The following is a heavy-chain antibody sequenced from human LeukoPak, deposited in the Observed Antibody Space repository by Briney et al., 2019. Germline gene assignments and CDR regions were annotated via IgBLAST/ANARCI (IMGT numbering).Heavy chain of an antibody. D-gene: IGHD1-1*01. V-gene: IGHV3-30*04. CDR3: AKDPTTGTTVLLPDY. Sequence: PGGSLRLSCAASGFTFSSYAMHWVRQAPGKGLEWVAVISYDGSNKYYADSVKGRFTISRDNSKNTLYLQMNSLRAEDTAVYYCAKDPTTGTTVLLPDYWGQGTLVTVSS. J-gene: IGHJ4*02. CDR1: GFTFSSYA. CDR2: ISYDGSNK.